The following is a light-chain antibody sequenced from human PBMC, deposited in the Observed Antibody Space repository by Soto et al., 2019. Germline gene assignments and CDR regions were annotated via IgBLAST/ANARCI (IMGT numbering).Light chain of an antibody. CDR3: SSYAGSNHVV. CDR1: SSDVGGYNY. V-gene: IGLV2-8*01. CDR2: EVS. J-gene: IGLJ2*01. Sequence: QSVLTQPPSASGSPGQSVTISCTGTSSDVGGYNYVSWYQQHPGKAPNLMIYEVSKRPSGVPDRFSGSKSGNTASLTVSGLQAEDEADYYCSSYAGSNHVVFGGGTKLTVL.